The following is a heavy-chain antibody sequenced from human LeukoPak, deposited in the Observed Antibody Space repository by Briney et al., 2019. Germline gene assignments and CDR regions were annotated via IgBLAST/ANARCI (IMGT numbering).Heavy chain of an antibody. CDR2: IYTSGST. D-gene: IGHD6-6*01. V-gene: IGHV4-4*07. CDR1: GGSISSYY. CDR3: ARDRVAARPREYYYYYMDV. J-gene: IGHJ6*03. Sequence: SETLSLTCTVSGGSISSYYWSWIRQPAGKGLEWIGRIYTSGSTNYNPSLKSRVTMSVDTSKNQFSLKLSSVTAADTAVYYCARDRVAARPREYYYYYMDVWGKGTTVTVSS.